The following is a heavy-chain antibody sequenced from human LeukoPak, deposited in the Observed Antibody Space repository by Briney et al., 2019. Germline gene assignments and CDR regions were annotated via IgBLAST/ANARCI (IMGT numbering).Heavy chain of an antibody. CDR3: ARPVSPNYFYYMDV. J-gene: IGHJ6*03. D-gene: IGHD4-11*01. V-gene: IGHV3-11*01. CDR2: ISGSGTNY. Sequence: GGSLRLSCAASGFTFSNFYMSWFRQAPGKGLEWLSYISGSGTNYHSADSVRGRFTISRDNAENSLSLQMDSLRAEDTAVYYCARPVSPNYFYYMDVWGKGTTVTV. CDR1: GFTFSNFY.